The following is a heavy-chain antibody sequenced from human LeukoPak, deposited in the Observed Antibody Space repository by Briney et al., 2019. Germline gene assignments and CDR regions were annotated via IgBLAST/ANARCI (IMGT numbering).Heavy chain of an antibody. J-gene: IGHJ6*03. CDR2: ISYDGSKK. CDR3: AKDRGCSSTSCNYYMDV. CDR1: GFTFSSYA. D-gene: IGHD2-2*01. V-gene: IGHV3-30*04. Sequence: PGGSLRLSCAASGFTFSSYAVHWVRQAPGKGLEWVAVISYDGSKKYYADSVKGRFTISRDNSKNTLYLQMNSLRTEDTAVYYCAKDRGCSSTSCNYYMDVWGKGTTVTISS.